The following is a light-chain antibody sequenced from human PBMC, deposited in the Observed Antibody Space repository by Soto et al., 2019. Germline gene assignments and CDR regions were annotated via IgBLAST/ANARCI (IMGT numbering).Light chain of an antibody. Sequence: EIVMTQSPATLSVSPGERATLSCRASQSITGNLTWYQQKPGQAPRLLIYDASTRATGIPARFSGSGSGTEFTLTISSLQSEDFATYYCQQYNSYPYTFGQGTKLEIK. CDR1: QSITGN. CDR3: QQYNSYPYT. V-gene: IGKV3-15*01. J-gene: IGKJ2*01. CDR2: DAS.